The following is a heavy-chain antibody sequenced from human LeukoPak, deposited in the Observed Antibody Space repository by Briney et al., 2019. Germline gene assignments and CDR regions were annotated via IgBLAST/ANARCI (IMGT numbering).Heavy chain of an antibody. CDR1: GFTLDDYT. J-gene: IGHJ6*03. CDR3: AKDKDSIAARPGYYYYYYMDV. V-gene: IGHV3-43*01. CDR2: ISWDGGST. D-gene: IGHD6-6*01. Sequence: PGRSLRLSCAASGFTLDDYTMHWVRQAPGKGLEWVSLISWDGGSTYYADSVKGRFTISRDNSKNSLYLQMNSLRAEDTDLYYCAKDKDSIAARPGYYYYYYMDVWGKGTTVTVSS.